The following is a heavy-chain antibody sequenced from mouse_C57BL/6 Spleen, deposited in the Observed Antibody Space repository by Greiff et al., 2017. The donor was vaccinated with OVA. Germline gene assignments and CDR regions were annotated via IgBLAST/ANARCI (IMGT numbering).Heavy chain of an antibody. J-gene: IGHJ3*01. V-gene: IGHV14-4*01. CDR3: ITRAWFAY. CDR2: IDPENGDT. CDR1: GFNIKDDY. Sequence: EVQLQQSGAELVRPGASVKLSCTASGFNIKDDYMHWVKQRPEQGLEWIGWIDPENGDTEYASKFQGKATITADTSSNTAYLQLSSLTSEDTAVYYCITRAWFAYGGQGTLVTVSA.